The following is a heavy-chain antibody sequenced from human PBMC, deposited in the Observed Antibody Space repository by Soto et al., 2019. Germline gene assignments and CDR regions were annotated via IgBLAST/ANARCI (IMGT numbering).Heavy chain of an antibody. Sequence: QVQLQESGPGLVKPSGTLSLTCAVSGGSISSSNWWSWVRQPPGKGLEWIGEIYHSGSTNYNPSLTSRVTIAVDKSKNQFSRQLSSVTAAYTAVYYCARDGRGYNWNDGLDSWGQGTLVTVSS. CDR1: GGSISSSNW. CDR2: IYHSGST. J-gene: IGHJ4*02. V-gene: IGHV4-4*02. CDR3: ARDGRGYNWNDGLDS. D-gene: IGHD1-20*01.